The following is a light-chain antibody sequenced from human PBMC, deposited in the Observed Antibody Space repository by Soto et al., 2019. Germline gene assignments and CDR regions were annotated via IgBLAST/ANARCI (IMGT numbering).Light chain of an antibody. J-gene: IGKJ1*01. CDR3: QQYGNSPWT. Sequence: IVLTQSPGTLSLSPGERATLSCRASQSVGSSYLAWYQQKPGQAPRPLIYGTSIRATGIPDRFSGSGSGTDFTLTIRRLEPEDFAVYHCQQYGNSPWTFGQGTNV. CDR1: QSVGSSY. V-gene: IGKV3-20*01. CDR2: GTS.